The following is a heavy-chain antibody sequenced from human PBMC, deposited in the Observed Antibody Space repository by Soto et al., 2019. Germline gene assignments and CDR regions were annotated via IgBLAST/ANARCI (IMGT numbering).Heavy chain of an antibody. D-gene: IGHD5-12*01. J-gene: IGHJ3*02. CDR1: GFSFTSYA. Sequence: PGGSLRLSCAASGFSFTSYAMSWVRQAPRKGLEWVSIISGSGGTIYYADSVRGRFTISRDNSKNTLYLQMNSLRAEDTAVYYCAKGYYRGYDFDAFDMWGQGTVVTVSS. V-gene: IGHV3-23*01. CDR3: AKGYYRGYDFDAFDM. CDR2: ISGSGGTI.